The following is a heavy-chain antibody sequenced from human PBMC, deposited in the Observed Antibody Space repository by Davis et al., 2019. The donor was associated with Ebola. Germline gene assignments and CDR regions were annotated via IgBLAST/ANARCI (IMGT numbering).Heavy chain of an antibody. J-gene: IGHJ6*02. V-gene: IGHV1-8*01. CDR3: ARGGYFDWLTRWHYYGMDV. Sequence: AALVKVSCKASGYTFTTYDIHWVRQATGQGLEWMGWMNPNSENTGYAQKLQGRVTMTRSTSISTAYMELSSLRSEDTAVYYCARGGYFDWLTRWHYYGMDVWGQGTTVTVSS. D-gene: IGHD3-9*01. CDR2: MNPNSENT. CDR1: GYTFTTYD.